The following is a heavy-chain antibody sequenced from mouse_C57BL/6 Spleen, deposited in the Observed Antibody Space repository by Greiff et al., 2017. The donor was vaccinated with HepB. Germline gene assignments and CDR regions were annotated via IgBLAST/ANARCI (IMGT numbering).Heavy chain of an antibody. V-gene: IGHV1-42*01. J-gene: IGHJ3*01. CDR1: GYSFTGYY. CDR2: INPSTGGT. Sequence: EVKLQESGPELVKPGASVKISCKASGYSFTGYYMNWVKQSPEKSLEWIGEINPSTGGTTYNQKFKAKATLTVDKSSSTAYMQLKSLTSEDSAVYYCARRGNGPFAYWGQGTLVTVSA. CDR3: ARRGNGPFAY.